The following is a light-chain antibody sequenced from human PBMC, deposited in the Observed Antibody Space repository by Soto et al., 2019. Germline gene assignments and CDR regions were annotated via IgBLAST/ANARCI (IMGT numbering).Light chain of an antibody. J-gene: IGKJ5*01. CDR3: QQRSDWPPT. CDR2: GTS. V-gene: IGKV3D-20*02. CDR1: QSVSSSY. Sequence: EIVLTQSPGTLSLSPGERATLSCRASQSVSSSYLAWYQHKPGRAPRLLIDGTSSRATGIPDRFSGSGSGTDFTLTISSLEPEDFAVYFCQQRSDWPPTFGQGTRLEIK.